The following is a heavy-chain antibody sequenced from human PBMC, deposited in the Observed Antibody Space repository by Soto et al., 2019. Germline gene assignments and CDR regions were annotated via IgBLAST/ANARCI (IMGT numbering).Heavy chain of an antibody. CDR1: GFTFSSYS. D-gene: IGHD3-22*01. Sequence: VQLVESGGGLVQPGGSLRLSCAASGFTFSSYSMNWVRQAPGKGLEWMGGIIPIFGTANYAVKFQGRLSITADESTSTVYMELSSLRSEDTAVYYCARQFDFDRSGYYYAYWGQGTLVTVSS. J-gene: IGHJ4*02. V-gene: IGHV1-69*01. CDR3: ARQFDFDRSGYYYAY. CDR2: IIPIFGTA.